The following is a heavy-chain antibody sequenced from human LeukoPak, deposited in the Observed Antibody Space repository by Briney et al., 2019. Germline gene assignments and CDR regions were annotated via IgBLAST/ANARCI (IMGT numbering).Heavy chain of an antibody. CDR1: GFTFSSYG. V-gene: IGHV3-30*18. Sequence: GRPLRLSCAASGFTFSSYGMHWVRQAPGKGLEWVAVISYDGSNKNYADSVKGRFTISRDNSKNTLYLQMNSLRAEDTAVYYCAKGPVVTFDIWGQGTMVTVSS. CDR2: ISYDGSNK. J-gene: IGHJ3*02. D-gene: IGHD2-15*01. CDR3: AKGPVVTFDI.